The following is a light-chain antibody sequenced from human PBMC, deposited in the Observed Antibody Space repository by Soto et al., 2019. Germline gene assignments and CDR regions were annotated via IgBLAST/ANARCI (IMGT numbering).Light chain of an antibody. J-gene: IGKJ1*01. CDR3: QQYNNWPWT. CDR2: GAS. CDR1: QSVSSY. Sequence: EILLTQSPASLSVSPEERATISCRASQSVSSYLSWYQHKPGQAPKLLIYGASKRASGIPARFSGSGSGTDFTLTISSLQSEDFAVYYCQQYNNWPWTFGQGTKV. V-gene: IGKV3D-15*01.